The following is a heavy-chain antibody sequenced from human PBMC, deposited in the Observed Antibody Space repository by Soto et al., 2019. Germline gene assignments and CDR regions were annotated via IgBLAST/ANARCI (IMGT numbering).Heavy chain of an antibody. J-gene: IGHJ6*03. CDR3: ARSHYDFWSGYYSRYYYYYMDV. Sequence: GGSLRLSCAASGFTFSSYDMHWVRQATGKGLEWVSAIGTAGDTYYPGSVKGRFTISRENAKNSLYLQMNSLRAGDTAVYYCARSHYDFWSGYYSRYYYYYMDVWGKGTTVTVSS. CDR1: GFTFSSYD. V-gene: IGHV3-13*01. D-gene: IGHD3-3*01. CDR2: IGTAGDT.